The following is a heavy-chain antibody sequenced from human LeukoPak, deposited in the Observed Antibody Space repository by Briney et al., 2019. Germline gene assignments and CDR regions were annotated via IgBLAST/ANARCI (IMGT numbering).Heavy chain of an antibody. D-gene: IGHD3-9*01. V-gene: IGHV4-31*03. CDR2: IYYSGST. J-gene: IGHJ4*02. Sequence: SETLSLTCTVSGGSISSGGYYWSWIRQHPGKGLEWIGYIYYSGSTYYNPSLKSRVTISVDTSKNQFSLKLSSVTAADTSVYYCARAPDPTYYDIFTGPYYFDYWGQGTLVTVSS. CDR1: GGSISSGGYY. CDR3: ARAPDPTYYDIFTGPYYFDY.